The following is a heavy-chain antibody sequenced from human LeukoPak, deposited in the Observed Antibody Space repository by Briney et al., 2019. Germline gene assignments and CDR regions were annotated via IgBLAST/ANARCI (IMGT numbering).Heavy chain of an antibody. CDR1: GFTFSGYE. V-gene: IGHV4-38-2*01. Sequence: TGGSLRLPCAAPGFTFSGYEMNWVGQPPGKGLEWIGSINYSGSTYYNPSLKSRVTISVDTSKNQFSLKLSSVTAADTAVYYCASQGVTYYYDSSGQYYYYYYMDVWGKGTTVTVSS. CDR2: INYSGST. J-gene: IGHJ6*03. CDR3: ASQGVTYYYDSSGQYYYYYYMDV. D-gene: IGHD3-22*01.